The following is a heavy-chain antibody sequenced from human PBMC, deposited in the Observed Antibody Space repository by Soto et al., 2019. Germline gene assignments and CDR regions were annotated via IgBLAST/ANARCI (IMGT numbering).Heavy chain of an antibody. CDR3: ANDILDH. V-gene: IGHV3-7*05. J-gene: IGHJ5*02. CDR1: GFNFSNYW. D-gene: IGHD1-1*01. CDR2: INQHGTAK. Sequence: PGGSLRLSCLASGFNFSNYWMTWARQAPGKGLEWVANINQHGTAKFYVDSVEGRFSISRDNAYHSVYLQMNSLRAEDTAIYYCANDILDHWGQGTPVTVSS.